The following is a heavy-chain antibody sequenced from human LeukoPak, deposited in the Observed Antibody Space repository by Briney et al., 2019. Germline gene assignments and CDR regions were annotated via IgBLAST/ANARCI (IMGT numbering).Heavy chain of an antibody. J-gene: IGHJ4*01. CDR2: IYSGDNT. Sequence: GGSLRLSCAASGFTVSSYYMTWVRQAPGKGLQWVSVIYSGDNTYYADSVKGRFTISRDRSKNTLYLDMNSLRAEDTAVYYCARIQGGYSYGFVDYWGHGTLVTVSS. CDR1: GFTVSSYY. CDR3: ARIQGGYSYGFVDY. V-gene: IGHV3-53*01. D-gene: IGHD5-18*01.